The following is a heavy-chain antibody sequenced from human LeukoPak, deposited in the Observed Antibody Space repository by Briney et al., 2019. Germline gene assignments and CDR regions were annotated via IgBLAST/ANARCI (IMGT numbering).Heavy chain of an antibody. J-gene: IGHJ4*02. CDR1: GFTFSSYA. Sequence: SGGSLRLSCAASGFTFSSYAMSWVRQAPGKGLEWVSTISNNGGSAYYADSVKGRFTISRDNSKNTLYLQMNSLRAEDTAVYYCASNWGWDYWGQGTLVTVSS. D-gene: IGHD7-27*01. V-gene: IGHV3-23*01. CDR2: ISNNGGSA. CDR3: ASNWGWDY.